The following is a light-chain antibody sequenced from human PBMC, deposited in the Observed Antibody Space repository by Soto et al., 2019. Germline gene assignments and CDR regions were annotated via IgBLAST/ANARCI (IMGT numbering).Light chain of an antibody. V-gene: IGKV1-5*01. CDR2: DAS. J-gene: IGKJ1*01. CDR3: QQYTSYFWT. CDR1: QSISRW. Sequence: DIQMTQSPSTLSASVGDRVTITCRASQSISRWLAWYHQKPGKAPKLLIYDASSLVTGVPSRFRGSGSGTEFTLTITSLQPDDFATYYCQQYTSYFWTFGQGTKVEIK.